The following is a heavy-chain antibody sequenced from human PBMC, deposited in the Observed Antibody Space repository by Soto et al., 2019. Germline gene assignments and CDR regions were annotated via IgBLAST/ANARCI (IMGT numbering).Heavy chain of an antibody. CDR2: ISGSGGST. CDR3: ARGYGSGSYRYYYYYGMDV. Sequence: PGGSLRLSCAASGFTFCSYAMSWVRQAPGKGLEWVSAISGSGGSTYYADSVKGRFTISRDNAKNSLYLQMNSLRAEDTAVYYSARGYGSGSYRYYYYYGMDVWGQGTTVTVSS. D-gene: IGHD3-10*01. CDR1: GFTFCSYA. V-gene: IGHV3-23*01. J-gene: IGHJ6*02.